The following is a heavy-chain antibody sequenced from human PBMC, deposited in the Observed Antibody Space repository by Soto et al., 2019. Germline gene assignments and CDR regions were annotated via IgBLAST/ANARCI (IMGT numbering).Heavy chain of an antibody. CDR3: PRGWENSRSCLAV. D-gene: IGHD6-6*01. CDR1: GGSFSGYY. Sequence: QVQLQQWGAGLLKPSETLSLTCVVNGGSFSGYYWSWIRQPPGKGLEWIGEINYSGSTNYNPSLKSRVTISVDTSKSQVPLKLGSGPAAERAVYFWPRGWENSRSCLAVWGRGTTVSVSS. CDR2: INYSGST. V-gene: IGHV4-34*01. J-gene: IGHJ6*02.